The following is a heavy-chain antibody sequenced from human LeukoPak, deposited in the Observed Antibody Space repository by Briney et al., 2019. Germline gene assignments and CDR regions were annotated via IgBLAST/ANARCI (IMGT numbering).Heavy chain of an antibody. CDR1: GFTFSRYW. Sequence: GGSLRLSCVGSGFTFSRYWLNWVRQAPGKGLEWVANMNQDGSEIYYLDSVKGRFTISRDNAKNSVYLQMNSLRAEDTAVYYCAKDSMVRGVIGYWGQGTLVTVSS. CDR2: MNQDGSEI. J-gene: IGHJ4*02. V-gene: IGHV3-7*01. D-gene: IGHD3-10*01. CDR3: AKDSMVRGVIGY.